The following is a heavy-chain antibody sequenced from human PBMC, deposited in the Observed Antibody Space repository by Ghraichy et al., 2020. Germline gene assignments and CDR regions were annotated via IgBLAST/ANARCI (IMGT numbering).Heavy chain of an antibody. J-gene: IGHJ4*02. V-gene: IGHV3-23*01. D-gene: IGHD3-3*01. Sequence: GGSLRLSCAASGFTFSSYAMSWVRQAPGKGLEWVSAISGSGGSTYYADSVKGRFTISRDNSKNTLYLQMNSLRAEDTAVYYCAKGVGVVILIDNYFDYWGQGTLVTVSS. CDR2: ISGSGGST. CDR1: GFTFSSYA. CDR3: AKGVGVVILIDNYFDY.